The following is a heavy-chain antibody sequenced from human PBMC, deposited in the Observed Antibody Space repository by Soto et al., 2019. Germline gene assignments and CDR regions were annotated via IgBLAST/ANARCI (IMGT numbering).Heavy chain of an antibody. CDR3: ARDSSPSTLYSYGPFDY. D-gene: IGHD5-18*01. Sequence: PGGSLRLSCAASGFTFSTYAMHWVRQAPGRGLEWVALMSYDGSTTYYADFVKGRFTISRDNPKTTLYLQMNSLRAEDTAVYYCARDSSPSTLYSYGPFDYWGQGTLVTVSS. V-gene: IGHV3-30-3*01. J-gene: IGHJ4*02. CDR2: MSYDGSTT. CDR1: GFTFSTYA.